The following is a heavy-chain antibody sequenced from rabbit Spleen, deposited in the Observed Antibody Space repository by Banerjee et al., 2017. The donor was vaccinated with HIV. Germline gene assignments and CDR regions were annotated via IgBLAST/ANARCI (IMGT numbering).Heavy chain of an antibody. D-gene: IGHD4-2*01. Sequence: QLKETGGGLVQPGGSLTLSCKTSGFDFSSYSMSWVRQAPGKGLEWIGAIYTGRGGTDYANWVNGRFTISSDNAQYTVDLQMNSLTAADTATYFCARATSGTDRYADLWGPGTLVTVS. J-gene: IGHJ4*01. CDR2: IYTGRGGT. CDR3: ARATSGTDRYADL. V-gene: IGHV1S7*01. CDR1: GFDFSSYS.